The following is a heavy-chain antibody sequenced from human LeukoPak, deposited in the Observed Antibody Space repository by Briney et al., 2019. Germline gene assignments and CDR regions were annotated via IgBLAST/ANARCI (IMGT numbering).Heavy chain of an antibody. V-gene: IGHV4-59*01. J-gene: IGHJ5*02. CDR1: GGSISSYY. CDR3: ARSLRYFVWLAGFDP. CDR2: IYYSGST. D-gene: IGHD3-9*01. Sequence: PSETLSLTCTVSGGSISSYYWSWIRQPPGKGLEWIGYIYYSGSTNYNPSLKSRVTISVDSSKNQFSLELSSVTAGDSAVYYCARSLRYFVWLAGFDPWGQGTLVSVSS.